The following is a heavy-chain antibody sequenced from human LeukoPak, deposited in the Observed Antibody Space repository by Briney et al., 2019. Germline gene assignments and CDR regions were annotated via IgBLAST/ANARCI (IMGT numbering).Heavy chain of an antibody. Sequence: SGGSLRLSCAASGFTFSSYWMSWVRQAPGKGLEWVANIKQDGSEKYYVDSVKGRFTISRDNAKNSLYLQMNSLRAEDTAVYYCARARRTVAYGMDVWGQGTTVTVSS. CDR3: ARARRTVAYGMDV. CDR2: IKQDGSEK. V-gene: IGHV3-7*04. CDR1: GFTFSSYW. D-gene: IGHD3/OR15-3a*01. J-gene: IGHJ6*02.